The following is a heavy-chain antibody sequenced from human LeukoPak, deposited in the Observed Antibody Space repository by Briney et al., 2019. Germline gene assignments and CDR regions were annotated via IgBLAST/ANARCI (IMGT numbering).Heavy chain of an antibody. D-gene: IGHD5-18*01. Sequence: SETLSLTCTVSGGSISSYSWSWIRQPAGKGLEWFGRIYSRGSTNYNPSLKSRVTMSVDTPKNQFSLKLSSVTAADTAVYYCARGGGYSYAYDYWGQGTLVTVSS. J-gene: IGHJ4*02. V-gene: IGHV4-4*07. CDR2: IYSRGST. CDR3: ARGGGYSYAYDY. CDR1: GGSISSYS.